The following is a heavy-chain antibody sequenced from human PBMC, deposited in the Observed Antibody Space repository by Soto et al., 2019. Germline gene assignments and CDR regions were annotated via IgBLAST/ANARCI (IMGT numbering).Heavy chain of an antibody. CDR2: IYYSGST. Sequence: PSETLSLTRTVSGGSISSYYWSWIRQPPGKGLEWIGYIYYSGSTNYNPSLKSRVTISVDTSKNQFSLKLSSVTAADTAVYYCARDRRYCSGGSCYPNWFDPWGQGTLVTVSS. D-gene: IGHD2-15*01. J-gene: IGHJ5*02. V-gene: IGHV4-59*01. CDR1: GGSISSYY. CDR3: ARDRRYCSGGSCYPNWFDP.